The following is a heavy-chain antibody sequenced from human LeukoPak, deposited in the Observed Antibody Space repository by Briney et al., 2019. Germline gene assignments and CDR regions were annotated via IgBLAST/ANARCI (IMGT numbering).Heavy chain of an antibody. CDR1: GFTFSTYS. CDR3: AKDREQSYGDYFDH. Sequence: PGGSLRLSCAASGFTFSTYSMNWVRQAPGKGLEWVSSISSTTNSKYYADSVKGRFTISKDNSKNTLHLQMNSLRGEDTAVYYCAKDREQSYGDYFDHWGQGLLVTVSS. V-gene: IGHV3-21*04. CDR2: ISSTTNSK. D-gene: IGHD1/OR15-1a*01. J-gene: IGHJ4*02.